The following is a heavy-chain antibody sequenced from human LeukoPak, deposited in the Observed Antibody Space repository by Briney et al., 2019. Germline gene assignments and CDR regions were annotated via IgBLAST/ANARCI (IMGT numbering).Heavy chain of an antibody. J-gene: IGHJ6*02. CDR2: IIPIFGTA. D-gene: IGHD3-22*01. V-gene: IGHV1-69*13. CDR1: GGTFSSYA. CDR3: ARGQYYYDSSGYYSYYYYGMDV. Sequence: SVKVSCKASGGTFSSYAISWVRQAPGQGLEWMGGIIPIFGTANYAQKFQGRVTITADESTSTAYMELSSLRSEDTAVYYCARGQYYYDSSGYYSYYYYGMDVWGQGTTVTVSS.